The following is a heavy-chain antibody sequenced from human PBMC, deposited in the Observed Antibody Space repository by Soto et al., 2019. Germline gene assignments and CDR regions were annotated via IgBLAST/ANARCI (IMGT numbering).Heavy chain of an antibody. J-gene: IGHJ6*02. CDR1: GFTLSNYW. Sequence: GGSLRLSCVASGFTLSNYWIHWFRQAPGKGLVWVSRMNTDGSSTTYADSVQGRFTITRDNAQNTVYLQMKSLRAEDKAVYSCARDRVYYKSAYYYDYGMDVWGQGTTVTVSS. CDR3: ARDRVYYKSAYYYDYGMDV. D-gene: IGHD3-10*01. V-gene: IGHV3-74*01. CDR2: MNTDGSST.